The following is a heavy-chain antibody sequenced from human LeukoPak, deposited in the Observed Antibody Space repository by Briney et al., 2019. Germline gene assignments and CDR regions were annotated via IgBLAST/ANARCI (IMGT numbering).Heavy chain of an antibody. Sequence: GGSLRLSCAASGFTFSNYAMNWVRQAPGKGLEWVGRIKSKPDGGTTDYAAPVKGRFTISRDDSQNTLFLQMSGLKTEDTAVYYCSTAGFDWGQGTLVTVSS. V-gene: IGHV3-15*01. J-gene: IGHJ4*02. CDR1: GFTFSNYA. CDR3: STAGFD. CDR2: IKSKPDGGTT.